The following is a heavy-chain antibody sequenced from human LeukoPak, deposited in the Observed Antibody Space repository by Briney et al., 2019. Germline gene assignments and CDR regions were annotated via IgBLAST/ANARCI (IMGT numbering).Heavy chain of an antibody. CDR2: ISGGCDST. D-gene: IGHD1-26*01. Sequence: GGSLRLSCAASGFTFSSYGMSWVRQAPGKGLEGVSTISGGCDSTYYADSVKGRFTIPRDNSKNTLYLQMYSLRAEDTAVYYCAKDYEGATPFAYWGQGTLVTV. V-gene: IGHV3-23*01. CDR1: GFTFSSYG. J-gene: IGHJ4*02. CDR3: AKDYEGATPFAY.